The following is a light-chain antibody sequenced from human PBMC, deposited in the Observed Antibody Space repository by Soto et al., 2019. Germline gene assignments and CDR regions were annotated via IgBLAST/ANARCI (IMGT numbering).Light chain of an antibody. CDR2: DAS. J-gene: IGKJ1*01. CDR1: HSISSY. Sequence: EVVLTQSPYTLSFPPGERATLSFRGSHSISSYLAWYQQKPGQAPRLLIYDASSRATGIPARFSGSGSGTDFTLTIRRLEPEDFAVYYCQQITDWPPQWTFGQGTKVDI. CDR3: QQITDWPPQWT. V-gene: IGKV3-11*01.